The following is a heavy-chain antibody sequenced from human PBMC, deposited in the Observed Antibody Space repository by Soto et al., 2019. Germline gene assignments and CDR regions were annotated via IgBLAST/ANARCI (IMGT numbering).Heavy chain of an antibody. CDR3: ATAASGTAQIGRTFDY. CDR1: GYTLTELS. D-gene: IGHD6-13*01. Sequence: QVQLVQSGAELKKPGASVKVSCRVSGYTLTELSMHWVRQAPGKGLEWMGGFDPEDGETIYAQKFQGRVTMTEDTSTDTAYMELSSLRSEDTAVYYCATAASGTAQIGRTFDYWGQGTLVTVSS. CDR2: FDPEDGET. V-gene: IGHV1-24*01. J-gene: IGHJ4*02.